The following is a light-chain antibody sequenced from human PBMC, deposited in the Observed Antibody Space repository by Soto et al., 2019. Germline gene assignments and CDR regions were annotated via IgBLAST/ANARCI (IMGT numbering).Light chain of an antibody. J-gene: IGKJ2*01. CDR1: QDISNY. CDR3: QQSDSTPYT. Sequence: DIQMTQSTSSLSESLGYRVTITFQASQDISNYLNWYQQKPGKAPKVLIYDASNLETGVPSRFSGSGSGTDFTLTIASLQPEDFSTYYCQQSDSTPYTFGQGSMVDI. CDR2: DAS. V-gene: IGKV1-39*01.